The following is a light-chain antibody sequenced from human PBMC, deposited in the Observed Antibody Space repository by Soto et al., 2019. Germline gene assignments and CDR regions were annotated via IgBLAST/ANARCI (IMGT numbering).Light chain of an antibody. Sequence: QSALTQPPSASGSPGQSVTISCTGTSSDVGGYNYVSWYQQHPGKAPKLMIYEVTKRPSGVPDRFSGSKSGNTASLTVSGLPADDEADYYCSSHAGINNVVFGGGTKVTVL. V-gene: IGLV2-8*01. CDR3: SSHAGINNVV. CDR1: SSDVGGYNY. CDR2: EVT. J-gene: IGLJ3*02.